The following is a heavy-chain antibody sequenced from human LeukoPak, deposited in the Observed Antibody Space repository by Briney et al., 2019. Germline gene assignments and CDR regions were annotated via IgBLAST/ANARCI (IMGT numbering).Heavy chain of an antibody. Sequence: GGSLRLSCAISGFSFSSYGMHWVRQAPDKGLEWVAVISYDGSNKCHADSVKGRFTISRDNSKSSLFLQMNSLRAEDTAVYYCAKDLRPQIPYGESPRGTAPMGHWGQGTLATVSS. D-gene: IGHD4-17*01. J-gene: IGHJ4*02. CDR1: GFSFSSYG. CDR2: ISYDGSNK. CDR3: AKDLRPQIPYGESPRGTAPMGH. V-gene: IGHV3-30*18.